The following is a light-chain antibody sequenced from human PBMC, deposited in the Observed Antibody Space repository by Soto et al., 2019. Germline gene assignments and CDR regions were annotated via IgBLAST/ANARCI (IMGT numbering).Light chain of an antibody. J-gene: IGKJ1*01. CDR3: QQYVRSPRT. CDR1: QSVSSSY. V-gene: IGKV3-20*01. CDR2: GAS. Sequence: EIVLTQSPGTLSLSPGERATLSCRASQSVSSSYLAWYQQKPGQAPRLLIYGASSRATGIPDRFSGSGSGTDFTLTISRLEPEDFAVYYCQQYVRSPRTFGQGTKVEIK.